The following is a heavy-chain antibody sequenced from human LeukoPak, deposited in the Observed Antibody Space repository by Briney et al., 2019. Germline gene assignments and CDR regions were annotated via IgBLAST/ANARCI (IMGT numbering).Heavy chain of an antibody. J-gene: IGHJ5*02. CDR1: GGTFSSYA. D-gene: IGHD2-15*01. CDR3: ARDSSVGSYMRFDP. CDR2: IIPIFGTA. V-gene: IGHV1-69*13. Sequence: SVKVSRKASGGTFSSYAISWVRQAPGQGLEWMGGIIPIFGTANYAQKFQGRVTITADESTSTAYMELSSLRSEDTAVYYCARDSSVGSYMRFDPWGQGTLVTVSS.